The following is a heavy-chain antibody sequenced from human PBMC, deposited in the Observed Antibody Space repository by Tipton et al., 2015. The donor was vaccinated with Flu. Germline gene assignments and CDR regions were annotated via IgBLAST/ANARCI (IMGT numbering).Heavy chain of an antibody. CDR2: IYYSGST. D-gene: IGHD3-9*01. Sequence: TLSLTCTVSGGSIGSSSYYWGWIRQPPGKGLEWIGSIYYSGSTYYNPSLKSRVTISVDTSKNQFSLKLSSVTAADTAVYYCARDYDILTGPGAFDIWGQGTMVTVSS. CDR3: ARDYDILTGPGAFDI. CDR1: GGSIGSSSYY. V-gene: IGHV4-39*07. J-gene: IGHJ3*02.